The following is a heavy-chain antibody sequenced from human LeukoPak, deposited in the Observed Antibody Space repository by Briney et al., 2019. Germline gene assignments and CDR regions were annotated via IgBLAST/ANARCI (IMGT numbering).Heavy chain of an antibody. CDR1: GFTFSSYA. J-gene: IGHJ4*02. V-gene: IGHV3-30-3*01. CDR3: AREGPAVAFDY. CDR2: ISYDGSNK. D-gene: IGHD6-19*01. Sequence: GRSLRLSCAASGFTFSSYAMHWVRQAPGKGLEWVAVISYDGSNKYYAGSVKGRFTISRDNAKNSLYLQMNSLRAEDTAVYYCAREGPAVAFDYWGQGTLVTVSS.